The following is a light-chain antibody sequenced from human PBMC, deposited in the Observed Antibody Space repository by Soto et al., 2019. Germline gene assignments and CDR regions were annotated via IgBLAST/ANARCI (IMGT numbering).Light chain of an antibody. Sequence: EIVITHSPATLSVSPGERATLSCRASQSVSSNLAWYQQKPGQAPRLLIYGASTRATGIPARFSGSGSGTEFTLTISSLQSEDFAVYYCQQYYYWPPWTFGQGTKVDIK. CDR2: GAS. CDR1: QSVSSN. CDR3: QQYYYWPPWT. J-gene: IGKJ1*01. V-gene: IGKV3-15*01.